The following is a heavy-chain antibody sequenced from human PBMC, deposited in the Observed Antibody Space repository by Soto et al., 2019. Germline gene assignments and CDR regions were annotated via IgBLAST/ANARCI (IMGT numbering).Heavy chain of an antibody. V-gene: IGHV3-21*01. CDR2: ISSSSSYI. CDR3: ARDRYYYGWGSYYDGYYYYGMDV. CDR1: GFTFSSYS. J-gene: IGHJ6*02. D-gene: IGHD3-10*01. Sequence: EVQLVESGGGLVKPGGSLRLSCAASGFTFSSYSMNWVRQAPGKGLEWVSSISSSSSYIYYADSVKGRFTISRDNAKNSLYLQMNSLRAEDTAVYYCARDRYYYGWGSYYDGYYYYGMDVWGQGTTVTVSS.